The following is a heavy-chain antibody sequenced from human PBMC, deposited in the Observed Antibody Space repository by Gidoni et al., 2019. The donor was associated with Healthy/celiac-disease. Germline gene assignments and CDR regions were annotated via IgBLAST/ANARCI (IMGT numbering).Heavy chain of an antibody. V-gene: IGHV3-43*01. CDR2: ISWDGGST. Sequence: EVQLVESGGVVVQPGGSLRLSCAAAGFTFDDYTMHWVRQAPGKGLEWVSLISWDGGSTYYADSVKGRFTISRDNSKNSLYLQMNSLRTEDTALYYCAKEGGDGLNYWGQGTLVTVSS. CDR3: AKEGGDGLNY. CDR1: GFTFDDYT. D-gene: IGHD3-16*01. J-gene: IGHJ4*02.